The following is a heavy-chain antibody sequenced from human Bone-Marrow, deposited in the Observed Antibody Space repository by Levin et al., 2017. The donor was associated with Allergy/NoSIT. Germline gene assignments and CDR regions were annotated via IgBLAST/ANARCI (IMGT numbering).Heavy chain of an antibody. Sequence: PGGSLRLSCAASGFTFSNAWMNWVRQAPGKGLEWVGRIKSKTDGGTTDYAAPVKGRFTISRDDSKNTLYLQMNSLKTEDTAVYYCTTTLGIAAAGTTVYYYYYGMDVWGQGTTVTVSS. CDR2: IKSKTDGGTT. J-gene: IGHJ6*02. CDR1: GFTFSNAW. D-gene: IGHD6-13*01. CDR3: TTTLGIAAAGTTVYYYYYGMDV. V-gene: IGHV3-15*07.